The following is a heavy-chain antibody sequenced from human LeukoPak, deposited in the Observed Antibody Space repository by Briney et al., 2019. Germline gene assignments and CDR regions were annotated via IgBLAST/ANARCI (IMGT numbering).Heavy chain of an antibody. V-gene: IGHV4-34*01. J-gene: IGHJ4*02. D-gene: IGHD6-19*01. Sequence: PSETLSLTCAVYGGSFSGYYWSWIRQPPGKGLDWIGEINHSGSTNYNPSLKSRVTISVDTSKNQFSLKLSSVTAADTAVYYCARGLGLSSGWYFDYWGQGTLVTVSS. CDR1: GGSFSGYY. CDR3: ARGLGLSSGWYFDY. CDR2: INHSGST.